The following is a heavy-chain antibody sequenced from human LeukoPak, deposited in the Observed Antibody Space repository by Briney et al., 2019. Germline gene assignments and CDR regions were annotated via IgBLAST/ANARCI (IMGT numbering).Heavy chain of an antibody. V-gene: IGHV4-59*01. D-gene: IGHD6-13*01. CDR3: ARDRRAAGTVVDYFDY. J-gene: IGHJ4*02. CDR1: GGSISSYY. Sequence: PSETLSLTCTVSGGSISSYYWSWIRQPPGKGLEWIGYIYYSGSTNYNPSLKSRVTISVDTSKNQLSLKLSSVTAADTAVYYCARDRRAAGTVVDYFDYWGQGTLVTVSS. CDR2: IYYSGST.